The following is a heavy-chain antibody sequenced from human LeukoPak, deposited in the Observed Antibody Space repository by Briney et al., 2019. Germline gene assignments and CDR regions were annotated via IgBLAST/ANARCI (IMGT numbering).Heavy chain of an antibody. CDR2: ISGSGGST. V-gene: IGHV3-23*01. CDR3: ARDGLLGIAVAGTWLDY. CDR1: GFIFSNYG. Sequence: GRSLRLSCAASGFIFSNYGINWVRQAPGKGLEWVSAISGSGGSTYYADSVKGRFTISRDNSKNTLYLQMNSLRAEDTAVYYCARDGLLGIAVAGTWLDYWGQGTLVTVSS. J-gene: IGHJ4*02. D-gene: IGHD6-19*01.